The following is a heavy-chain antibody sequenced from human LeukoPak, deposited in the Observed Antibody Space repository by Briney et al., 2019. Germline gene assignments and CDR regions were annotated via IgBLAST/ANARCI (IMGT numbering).Heavy chain of an antibody. J-gene: IGHJ4*02. CDR1: GFTFSSYG. CDR2: IWYDGSNK. CDR3: AKDPRYSSSWYYFDY. V-gene: IGHV3-33*06. Sequence: TGGSLRLSCATSGFTFSSYGMHWVRQAPGKGLEWVAVIWYDGSNKYYADSVKGRFTISRDNSKNTLYLQMNSLRAGDTAVYYCAKDPRYSSSWYYFDYWGQGTLVTVSS. D-gene: IGHD6-13*01.